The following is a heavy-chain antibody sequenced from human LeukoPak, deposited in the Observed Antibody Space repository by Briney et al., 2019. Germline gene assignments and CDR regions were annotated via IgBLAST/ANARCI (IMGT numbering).Heavy chain of an antibody. V-gene: IGHV3-23*01. CDR2: ISDIGYNT. J-gene: IGHJ2*01. CDR1: GFTFSSYA. CDR3: AKVGPKWYFDL. Sequence: GGSLRLSCAASGFTFSSYAMSWVRQAPGKGLEWVSAISDIGYNTYYADSVKGRFTISRDNSKNTLYLQMNSLRAEGTAVYYCAKVGPKWYFDLWGRGTLVTVSS.